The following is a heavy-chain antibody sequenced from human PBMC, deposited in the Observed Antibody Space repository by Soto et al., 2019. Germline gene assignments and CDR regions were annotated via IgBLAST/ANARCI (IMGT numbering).Heavy chain of an antibody. Sequence: EVQLVESGGGLVKPGGSLRLSFAASGFTFSSHWMHWVRQVPGKGLVWVSRINSDGSTTTYADSVKGRFTISRDNAKNTLYLQMNSLRAEDTAVYSCARGQEGGSYFLAFDIWGQGTMVTVSS. CDR1: GFTFSSHW. V-gene: IGHV3-74*01. CDR3: ARGQEGGSYFLAFDI. J-gene: IGHJ3*02. CDR2: INSDGSTT. D-gene: IGHD1-26*01.